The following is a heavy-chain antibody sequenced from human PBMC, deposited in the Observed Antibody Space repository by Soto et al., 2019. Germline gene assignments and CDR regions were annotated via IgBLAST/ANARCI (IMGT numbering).Heavy chain of an antibody. CDR3: AREDICSSTSCYGWFDP. CDR2: IIPIFGTA. CDR1: GGTFIGYA. D-gene: IGHD2-2*01. Sequence: RVSGGTFIGYAISWVLQAPGQGLEWMGGIIPIFGTANYAQKFQGRVTITADESTSTAYMELSSLRSEDTAVYYCAREDICSSTSCYGWFDPWGQGTLVTVSS. J-gene: IGHJ5*02. V-gene: IGHV1-69*01.